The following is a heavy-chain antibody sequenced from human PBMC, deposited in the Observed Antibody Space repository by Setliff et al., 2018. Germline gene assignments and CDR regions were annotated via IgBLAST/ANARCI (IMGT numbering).Heavy chain of an antibody. CDR3: RLWFGELLRDY. J-gene: IGHJ4*02. D-gene: IGHD3-10*01. V-gene: IGHV3-NL1*01. CDR2: LDNDGST. CDR1: GFSFNTYG. Sequence: GGSLRLSCAASGFSFNTYGMHWVRQAPGKGLEWVSLLDNDGSTYYSDSVKGRFTISRGTSKNTLYLQMSSLRTEDTAMYYCRLWFGELLRDYWGQGTLVTVSS.